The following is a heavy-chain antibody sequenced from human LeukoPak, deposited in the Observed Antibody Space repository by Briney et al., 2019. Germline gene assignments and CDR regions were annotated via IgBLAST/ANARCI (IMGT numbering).Heavy chain of an antibody. D-gene: IGHD5/OR15-5a*01. CDR3: AREGSSDAFDI. Sequence: GGSLRLSCAASGFTFSSYEMNWVRQAPGKGLEWVSYISSSGSTIYYADSVKGRFTISRDNAKNSLYLQMNSLRPEDTAVYYCAREGSSDAFDIWGQGTMVTVSS. V-gene: IGHV3-48*03. CDR2: ISSSGSTI. J-gene: IGHJ3*02. CDR1: GFTFSSYE.